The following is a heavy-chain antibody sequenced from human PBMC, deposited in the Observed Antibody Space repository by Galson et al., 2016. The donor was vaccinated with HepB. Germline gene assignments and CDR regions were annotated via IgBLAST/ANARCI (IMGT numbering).Heavy chain of an antibody. V-gene: IGHV3-30*18. CDR2: ISYDANDK. CDR1: GFTFSSYG. CDR3: AKDERGSYYYYGMDV. J-gene: IGHJ6*02. D-gene: IGHD1-26*01. Sequence: SLRLSCAASGFTFSSYGMHWVRQAPGKGLEWVALISYDANDKYYADSVKGRFTTSRDNSKNTLYLEMNSLRAEDTAVYYCAKDERGSYYYYGMDVWGQGTLVTVSS.